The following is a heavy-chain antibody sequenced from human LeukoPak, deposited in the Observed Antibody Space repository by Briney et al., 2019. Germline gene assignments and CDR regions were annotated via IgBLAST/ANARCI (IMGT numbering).Heavy chain of an antibody. J-gene: IGHJ3*02. CDR3: AKANPLGAFDI. D-gene: IGHD1-14*01. CDR1: GFTFSSYA. CDR2: ISYDGSNK. V-gene: IGHV3-30-3*01. Sequence: SGGSLRLSCAASGFTFSSYAMHWVRQAPGKGLEWVAVISYDGSNKYYADSVKGRFTISRDNSKNTLYLQMNSLRAEDTAVYYCAKANPLGAFDIWGQGTMVTVSS.